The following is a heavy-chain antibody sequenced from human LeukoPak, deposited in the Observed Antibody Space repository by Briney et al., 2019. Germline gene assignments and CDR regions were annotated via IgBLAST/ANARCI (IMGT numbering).Heavy chain of an antibody. Sequence: GGSLRLSCAASGFIVSSNYMSWVRQAPGKGLEWVSLIYSGGSTYYADSVKGRFTISRDNSKNTVYLQMNSLRAEDTAVYYCAKSSLQVTAVADRFDYWGQGTLVTVSS. V-gene: IGHV3-53*01. D-gene: IGHD6-19*01. CDR1: GFIVSSNY. CDR3: AKSSLQVTAVADRFDY. J-gene: IGHJ4*02. CDR2: IYSGGST.